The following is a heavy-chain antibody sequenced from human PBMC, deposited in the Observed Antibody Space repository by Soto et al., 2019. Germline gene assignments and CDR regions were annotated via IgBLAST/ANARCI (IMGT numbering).Heavy chain of an antibody. CDR2: INAGNGNT. CDR1: GYTFTSYA. Sequence: ASVKVSCKASGYTFTSYAMHWVRQAPGQRLEWMGWINAGNGNTKYSQKFQGRVTITRDTSASTAYMELSSLRSEDTAVYYCARGRTGPGIAVAGPDYWGQGTLVTVSS. J-gene: IGHJ4*02. V-gene: IGHV1-3*01. CDR3: ARGRTGPGIAVAGPDY. D-gene: IGHD6-19*01.